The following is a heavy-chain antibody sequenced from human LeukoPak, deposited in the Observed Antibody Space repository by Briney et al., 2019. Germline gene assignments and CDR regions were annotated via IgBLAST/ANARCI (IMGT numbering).Heavy chain of an antibody. J-gene: IGHJ5*02. D-gene: IGHD3-10*01. Sequence: SETLSLTCTVSGGSISSSSYYWGWIRQPPGKGLEWIGRIYTSGSTNYNPSLKSRVTMSVDTSKNQFSQKLSSVTAADTAVYYCARTPITMVRGVIIRAWFDPWGQGTLVTVSS. CDR2: IYTSGST. V-gene: IGHV4-61*05. CDR1: GGSISSSSYY. CDR3: ARTPITMVRGVIIRAWFDP.